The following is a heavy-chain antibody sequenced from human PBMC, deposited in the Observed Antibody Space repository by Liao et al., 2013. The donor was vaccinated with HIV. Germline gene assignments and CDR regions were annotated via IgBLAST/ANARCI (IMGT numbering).Heavy chain of an antibody. Sequence: QVQLQESGPGLVKPSETLSLTCTVSGDSINTYSWSWIRQPAGKGLEWIGHIYTSGSTNLNPSLKSRVTMSVDTSKNQFSLRLSSVTAADTAVYYCARGMYSSGWRWFDPWGQGTLVTVSS. CDR1: GDSINTYS. V-gene: IGHV4-4*07. J-gene: IGHJ5*02. CDR2: IYTSGST. CDR3: ARGMYSSGWRWFDP. D-gene: IGHD6-19*01.